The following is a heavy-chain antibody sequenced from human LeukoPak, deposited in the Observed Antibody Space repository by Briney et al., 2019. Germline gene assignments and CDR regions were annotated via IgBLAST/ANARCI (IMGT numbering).Heavy chain of an antibody. D-gene: IGHD5-24*01. CDR1: GGSISSYY. V-gene: IGHV4-59*08. Sequence: PSETLSLTCTVSGGSISSYYWSWIRQPPGKGLEWIGYIYYSGSTNYNPSLKSRVTISVDTSKNQFSLKLSSVTAADTAVYYCARQSRDGYNEDYFDYWGQGTLVTVSS. J-gene: IGHJ4*02. CDR3: ARQSRDGYNEDYFDY. CDR2: IYYSGST.